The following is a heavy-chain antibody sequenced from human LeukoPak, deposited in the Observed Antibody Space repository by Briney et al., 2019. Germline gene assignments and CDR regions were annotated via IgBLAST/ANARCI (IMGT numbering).Heavy chain of an antibody. D-gene: IGHD2-21*02. V-gene: IGHV3-21*06. CDR2: ISSSSSYI. CDR3: ARGSVTEFDP. Sequence: AGGSLRLSCAASGFTFSSYSMNWVRQAPGKGLEWVSSISSSSSYIYYADSVKGRFTISRDNAKNSLYLQMNSLRAEDTAVYYCARGSVTEFDPWGQGTLVTVSS. CDR1: GFTFSSYS. J-gene: IGHJ5*02.